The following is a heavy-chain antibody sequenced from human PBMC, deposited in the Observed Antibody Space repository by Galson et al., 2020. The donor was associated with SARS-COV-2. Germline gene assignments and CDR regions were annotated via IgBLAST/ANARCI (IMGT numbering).Heavy chain of an antibody. CDR3: FREGPGAQSDD. V-gene: IGHV3-66*02. CDR1: GFTVDNTY. J-gene: IGHJ4*02. CDR2: IFGDGRT. D-gene: IGHD7-27*01. Sequence: GESLKISCAASGFTVDNTYMTWVRQAPEKGLEWVSVIFGDGRTYFADSVKGRFTVSRDISKNTLYLQMNSLRFEDTAVYYCFREGPGAQSDDWGQGTLVTVSS.